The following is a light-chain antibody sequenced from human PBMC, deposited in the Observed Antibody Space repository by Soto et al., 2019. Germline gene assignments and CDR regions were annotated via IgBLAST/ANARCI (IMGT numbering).Light chain of an antibody. CDR3: QQYNNWPPGT. Sequence: EIVMTQSPATLSVSPGERATLSCRASQSVSSNLAWYQQKPGQAPRLRIYGASTRATGIPARFSGSGSGTEFTLTISSLPSEDFAVYYCQQYNNWPPGTFGQGTKVEIK. J-gene: IGKJ1*01. V-gene: IGKV3-15*01. CDR2: GAS. CDR1: QSVSSN.